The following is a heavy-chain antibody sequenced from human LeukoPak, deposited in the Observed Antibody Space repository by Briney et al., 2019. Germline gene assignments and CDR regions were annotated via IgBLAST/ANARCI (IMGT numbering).Heavy chain of an antibody. CDR2: VYYTGSS. Sequence: SETLSLTCTVSGGSISSYYWSWIRQPPGKGLEWIGYVYYTGSSTYNPSLKNRVTISLDTSKNHVSLKVRSLSAADTAVYYCATGIPDFVEWRQGTLVTVSS. J-gene: IGHJ4*02. CDR1: GGSISSYY. V-gene: IGHV4-59*01. CDR3: ATGIPDFVE.